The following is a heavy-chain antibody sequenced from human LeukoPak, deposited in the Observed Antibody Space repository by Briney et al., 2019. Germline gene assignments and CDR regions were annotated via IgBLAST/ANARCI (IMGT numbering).Heavy chain of an antibody. J-gene: IGHJ4*02. CDR3: ASTARWLFFDS. D-gene: IGHD3-22*01. CDR1: GGSIRTYH. CDR2: ISYSVST. V-gene: IGHV4-59*01. Sequence: SETLSLTCTVSGGSIRTYHWSWIRQAPGKGLEWIGFISYSVSTNYDPSLKSRVTILLGTPKNQVSLKLSSVTAADTAVYYCASTARWLFFDSWGPGILVTVSS.